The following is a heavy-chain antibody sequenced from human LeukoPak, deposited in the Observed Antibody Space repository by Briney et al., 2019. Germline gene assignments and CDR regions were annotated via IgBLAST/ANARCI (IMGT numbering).Heavy chain of an antibody. D-gene: IGHD1-26*01. J-gene: IGHJ4*02. CDR1: ALSLNAYN. V-gene: IGHV3-21*04. CDR2: ISYTGTYI. CDR3: VRDRGTYRPIDY. Sequence: GGSLRLSCAASALSLNAYNMNWVRQAPGKGLEWVSSISYTGTYIYYADSVKGRFTISRDNAQNSLYLQMNSLRAEDTVIYYCVRDRGTYRPIDYWGQGTLVTVSS.